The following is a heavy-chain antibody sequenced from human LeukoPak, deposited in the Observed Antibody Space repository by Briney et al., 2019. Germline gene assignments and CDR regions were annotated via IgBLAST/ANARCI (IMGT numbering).Heavy chain of an antibody. CDR3: ARAPRKGYCSGGSCYYYYYYYMDV. D-gene: IGHD2-15*01. V-gene: IGHV4-39*07. Sequence: SETLSHTCTVSGGSISSSSYYWGWIRQPPGKGLEWIGSIYYSGSTYYNPSLKSRVTISVDTSKNQFSLKLSSVTAADTAVYYCARAPRKGYCSGGSCYYYYYYYMDVWGKGTTVTVSS. CDR1: GGSISSSSYY. J-gene: IGHJ6*03. CDR2: IYYSGST.